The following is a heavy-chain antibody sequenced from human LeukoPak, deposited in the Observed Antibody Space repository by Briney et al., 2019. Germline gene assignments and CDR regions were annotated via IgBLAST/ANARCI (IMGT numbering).Heavy chain of an antibody. Sequence: SETLSLTCAVYGGSFSGYYWSWIRQPPGKGLEWIGEINHSGSTNYNPSLKSRVTISVDTSKNQFSLKLSSVTAADTAVYYCARASSWYGGYFYYGMGVWGQGTTVTVSS. V-gene: IGHV4-34*01. CDR2: INHSGST. CDR1: GGSFSGYY. CDR3: ARASSWYGGYFYYGMGV. D-gene: IGHD6-13*01. J-gene: IGHJ6*02.